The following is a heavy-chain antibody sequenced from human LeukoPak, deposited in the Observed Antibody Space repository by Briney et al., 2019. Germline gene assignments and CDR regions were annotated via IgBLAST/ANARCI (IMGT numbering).Heavy chain of an antibody. D-gene: IGHD4/OR15-4a*01. V-gene: IGHV3-30-3*02. Sequence: GGSLRLSCAASGFTFSSYAMHWVRQAPGKGLEWVAVIPYDGSNKYYADSVKGRFTISRDTSKNTLYLQMNSLRAEDTALYFCAKKAQYDGHYPLDYWGQGTLATVSA. CDR1: GFTFSSYA. J-gene: IGHJ4*02. CDR3: AKKAQYDGHYPLDY. CDR2: IPYDGSNK.